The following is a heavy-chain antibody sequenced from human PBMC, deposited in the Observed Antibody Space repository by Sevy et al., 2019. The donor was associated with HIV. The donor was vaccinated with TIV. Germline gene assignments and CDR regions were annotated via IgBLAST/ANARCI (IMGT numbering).Heavy chain of an antibody. CDR2: FDPEDGET. CDR1: GYTLTELS. Sequence: ASVKVSCKVSGYTLTELSMHWVRQAPGKGLEWMGGFDPEDGETIYAQKFQGRVTMTEDTSTDTAYMELSSLRSEDTAVYYCATLITMVRGVTWGYYAMDVWGQGTTVTVSS. CDR3: ATLITMVRGVTWGYYAMDV. J-gene: IGHJ6*02. V-gene: IGHV1-24*01. D-gene: IGHD3-10*01.